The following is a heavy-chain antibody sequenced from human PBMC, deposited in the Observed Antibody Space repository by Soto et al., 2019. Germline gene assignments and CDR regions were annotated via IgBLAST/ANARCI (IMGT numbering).Heavy chain of an antibody. D-gene: IGHD6-19*01. CDR2: ISYNEKNK. J-gene: IGHJ4*02. Sequence: PGGPLRLSCSASGFTLNNYALHWVRQVPGQGLEWLAFISYNEKNKYYGDSVRGRFTISRDDSKNTLFLHMNSLRSEDTAVYYCATDGVEEVVAGRYYFDHWGQGTLVTVSS. CDR3: ATDGVEEVVAGRYYFDH. CDR1: GFTLNNYA. V-gene: IGHV3-30*04.